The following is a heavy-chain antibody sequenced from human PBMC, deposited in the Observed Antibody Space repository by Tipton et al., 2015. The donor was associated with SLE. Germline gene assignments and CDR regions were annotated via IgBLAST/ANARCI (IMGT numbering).Heavy chain of an antibody. CDR2: IRGDGGST. CDR3: IRSDYGDD. Sequence: SLRLSCAGSGFTFSRWWMHWVRQVPGKGLVWVSRIRGDGGSTSYADSVRGRFTISRDNAKNTLYLQMNSLRVEDTAMYYCIRSDYGDDWGQGTLVTVSP. CDR1: GFTFSRWW. J-gene: IGHJ4*02. V-gene: IGHV3-74*01.